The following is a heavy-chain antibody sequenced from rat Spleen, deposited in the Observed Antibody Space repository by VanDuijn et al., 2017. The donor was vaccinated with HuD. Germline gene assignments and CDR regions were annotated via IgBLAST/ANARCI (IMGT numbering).Heavy chain of an antibody. CDR1: GFSLSNYG. CDR2: IWGDGST. J-gene: IGHJ2*01. Sequence: QVQLKESGPGLVQPSQTLSLTCTVSGFSLSNYGVIWVRQPPGKGLEWMGGIWGDGSTNYNSALKYRLNISRDTSKSQVFLKMNSLQTEDTAMYFCARWGDYWGQGVMVTVSS. CDR3: ARWGDY. V-gene: IGHV2-13*01.